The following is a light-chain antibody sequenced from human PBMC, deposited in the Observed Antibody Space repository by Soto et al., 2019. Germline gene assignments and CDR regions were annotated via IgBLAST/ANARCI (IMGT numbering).Light chain of an antibody. CDR2: DNT. CDR3: GTWDNSLRAWV. J-gene: IGLJ3*02. V-gene: IGLV1-51*01. CDR1: SSNIGNDY. Sequence: QSVLTQPPSVSAAPGQKVTISCSGSSSNIGNDYVSWYQQFPGTAPKLLIYDNTKRPSGIPDRFSGSKSGTSATLGITGLQTGDEADYYCGTWDNSLRAWVSGGGTKLTV.